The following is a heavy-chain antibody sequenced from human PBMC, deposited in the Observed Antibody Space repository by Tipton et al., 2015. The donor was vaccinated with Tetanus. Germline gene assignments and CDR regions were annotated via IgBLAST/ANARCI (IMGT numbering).Heavy chain of an antibody. J-gene: IGHJ4*02. CDR3: ARSERRITMIVVVMSAFDY. V-gene: IGHV3-30-3*01. Sequence: SLRLSCAASGFTFSSYAMHWVRQAPGKGLEWVAVISYDGSNKYYADSVKGRFTISRDNSKNTLYLQMNSLRAEDTAVYYCARSERRITMIVVVMSAFDYWGQGTLVTASS. D-gene: IGHD3-22*01. CDR1: GFTFSSYA. CDR2: ISYDGSNK.